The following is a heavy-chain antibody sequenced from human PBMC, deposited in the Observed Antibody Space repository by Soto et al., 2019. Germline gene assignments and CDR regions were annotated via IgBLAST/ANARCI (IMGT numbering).Heavy chain of an antibody. CDR2: INWNGGST. J-gene: IGHJ5*02. D-gene: IGHD6-13*01. Sequence: EVQLVESGGGVVRPGGSLRLSCAASGFTFDDYGMSWVRQAPRKGLEWVSGINWNGGSTGYADSVKGRFTISRDNAKNSLYLQMNSLRAEDTALDHCARTIAAAKIYNWFDPWGQGTLVTVSS. CDR3: ARTIAAAKIYNWFDP. V-gene: IGHV3-20*01. CDR1: GFTFDDYG.